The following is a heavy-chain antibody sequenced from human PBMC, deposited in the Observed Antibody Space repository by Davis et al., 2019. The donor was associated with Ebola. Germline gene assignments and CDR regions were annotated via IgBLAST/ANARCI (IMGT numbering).Heavy chain of an antibody. CDR2: INPSGGST. D-gene: IGHD3-10*01. J-gene: IGHJ6*04. CDR3: AGGAYGMDV. Sequence: ASVKVSCKASGYTFTSYYMHWVRQAPGQGLEWMGIINPSGGSTNYAQKFQGRVTMTRDTSTTTVYMDLSSLRAEDTAVYYCAGGAYGMDVWGKGTTVTVSS. V-gene: IGHV1-46*01. CDR1: GYTFTSYY.